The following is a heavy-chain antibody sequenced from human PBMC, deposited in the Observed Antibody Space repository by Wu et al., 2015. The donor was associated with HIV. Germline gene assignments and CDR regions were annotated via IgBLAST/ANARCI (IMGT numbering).Heavy chain of an antibody. CDR3: AREMRELRVFREGYAFDI. CDR2: IIPIFGTP. Sequence: QVQLVQSGAEVKKPGSSVKVSCKASGGTFSSYAISWVRQAPGQGLEWMGRIIPIFGTPNYAQKFQGRVTITADESTSTAYMELSSLRSEDTAVYYCAREMRELRVFREGYAFDIWGQGTMVTVSS. V-gene: IGHV1-69*13. J-gene: IGHJ3*02. CDR1: GGTFSSYA. D-gene: IGHD1-26*01.